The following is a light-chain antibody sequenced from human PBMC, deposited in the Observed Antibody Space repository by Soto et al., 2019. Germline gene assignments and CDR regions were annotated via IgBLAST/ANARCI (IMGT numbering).Light chain of an antibody. J-gene: IGKJ1*01. CDR1: QSISSY. CDR2: TAS. V-gene: IGKV1-39*01. Sequence: DIQMTQAPSSLSASVGDTVTITSRASQSISSYLNWYQQKPGKAPKLLIYTASSLQSGVPSRFSGSGSGTDFTLTVSSLQHEDFATYYCQQSYSTPPTFGQGTKVDIK. CDR3: QQSYSTPPT.